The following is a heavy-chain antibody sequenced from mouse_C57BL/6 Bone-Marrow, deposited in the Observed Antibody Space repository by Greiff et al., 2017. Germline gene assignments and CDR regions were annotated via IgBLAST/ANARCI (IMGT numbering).Heavy chain of an antibody. D-gene: IGHD2-3*01. J-gene: IGHJ3*01. Sequence: VQLQQSGPELVKPGASVKISCKASGYSFTDYNMNWVKQSNGKSLEWIGVINPNYGTPSYNQKFKGKATLTVDQSSSTAYMQLNSLTSEDSAVYYCAKEGHDGYYVGFAYWGQGTLVTVSA. CDR2: INPNYGTP. CDR3: AKEGHDGYYVGFAY. V-gene: IGHV1-39*01. CDR1: GYSFTDYN.